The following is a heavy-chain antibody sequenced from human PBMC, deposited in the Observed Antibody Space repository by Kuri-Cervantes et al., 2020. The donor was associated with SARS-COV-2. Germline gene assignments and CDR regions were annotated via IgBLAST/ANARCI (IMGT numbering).Heavy chain of an antibody. CDR1: GLTFSSYA. J-gene: IGHJ4*02. CDR2: ISGNAIST. CDR3: AHHPGIGPAGSPIDF. D-gene: IGHD6-13*01. V-gene: IGHV3-23*01. Sequence: LTCAASGLTFSSYAMSWVRQAPGKGLEWVSSISGNAISTYYADSVKGRFTSSRDNSNNTLFLQMSSLRNEDTAIYYCAHHPGIGPAGSPIDFWGPGTLVTVSS.